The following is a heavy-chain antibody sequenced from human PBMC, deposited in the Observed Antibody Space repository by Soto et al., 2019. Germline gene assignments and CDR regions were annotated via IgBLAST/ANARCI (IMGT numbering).Heavy chain of an antibody. Sequence: QVQLQESGPGLVKPSETLSLTCTVSGGSISSYYWSWIRQPPGKGLEWIGYIYYSGSTNYNPSLKSRVTISVDTSKNQFSLKLSSVTAADTAVYYCARDLRSGSSWHGYYYYYYMDVWGKGTTVTVSS. D-gene: IGHD6-13*01. CDR3: ARDLRSGSSWHGYYYYYYMDV. J-gene: IGHJ6*03. CDR2: IYYSGST. V-gene: IGHV4-59*01. CDR1: GGSISSYY.